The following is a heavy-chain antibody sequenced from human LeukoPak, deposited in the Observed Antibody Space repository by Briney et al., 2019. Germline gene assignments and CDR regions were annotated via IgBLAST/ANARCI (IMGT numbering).Heavy chain of an antibody. CDR1: GGTFSSYA. D-gene: IGHD3-10*01. Sequence: SVKVSCKASGGTFSSYAISWVRQAPGQGLEWMGGIIPIFGTANYAQKFQGRVTITADESTSTAYMELSSLRSEDTAVYYCARGASMVRGVMLLGHYYMDVWGKGATVTVSS. CDR3: ARGASMVRGVMLLGHYYMDV. V-gene: IGHV1-69*13. CDR2: IIPIFGTA. J-gene: IGHJ6*03.